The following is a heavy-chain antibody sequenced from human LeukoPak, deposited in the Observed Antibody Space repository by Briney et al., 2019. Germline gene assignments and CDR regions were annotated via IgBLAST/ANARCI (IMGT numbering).Heavy chain of an antibody. CDR2: INPNSGGT. V-gene: IGHV1-2*02. J-gene: IGHJ3*02. Sequence: ASVKVSCKASGYTFTGYYMHWVRQAPGQGLEWMGWINPNSGGTNYARKFQGRVTMTRDTSISTAYMELSRLRSDDTAVYYCAREGGWNDPHAFDIWGQGTMVTVSS. D-gene: IGHD1-1*01. CDR1: GYTFTGYY. CDR3: AREGGWNDPHAFDI.